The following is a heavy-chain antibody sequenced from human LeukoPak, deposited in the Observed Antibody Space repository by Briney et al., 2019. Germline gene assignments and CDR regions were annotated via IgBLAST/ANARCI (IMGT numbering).Heavy chain of an antibody. V-gene: IGHV1-69*04. CDR2: IIPILGIA. J-gene: IGHJ4*02. D-gene: IGHD2-21*02. CDR3: ARAGCGGDCYSYDY. Sequence: GASVKVSCKASGGTFSSYAISWVRQAPGQGLEWMGRIIPILGIANYAQKFQGRVTMTRDTSISTAYMELSRLRSDDTAVYHCARAGCGGDCYSYDYWGQGTLVTVSS. CDR1: GGTFSSYA.